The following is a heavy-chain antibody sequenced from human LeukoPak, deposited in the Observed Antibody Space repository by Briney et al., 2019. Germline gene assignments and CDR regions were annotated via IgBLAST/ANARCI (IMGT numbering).Heavy chain of an antibody. V-gene: IGHV3-23*01. CDR1: GFTFSSYA. CDR2: ISDSGGST. Sequence: GGSLRLSCAASGFTFSSYAMSWVRQTPGKGLEWVSGISDSGGSTYYADSVKGRFTISRDNSKNTLYLQMNSLRAEDTAVYYCARDGAVAGMMGALDYWGQGTLVTVSS. D-gene: IGHD6-19*01. CDR3: ARDGAVAGMMGALDY. J-gene: IGHJ4*02.